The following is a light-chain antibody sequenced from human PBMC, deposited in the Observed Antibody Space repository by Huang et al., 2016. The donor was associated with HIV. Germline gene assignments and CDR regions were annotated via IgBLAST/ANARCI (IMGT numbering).Light chain of an antibody. Sequence: EMVMTQSPATLSVSPGDRVTLSCRASQSVGSDLAWYQQKPARAPRLLIFGASIRATGIPARFSGSGSGTEFTLTITSLQSEDFVVYYCQQYNNWPSVPYTFGQGTKLEIK. CDR3: QQYNNWPSVPYT. CDR2: GAS. CDR1: QSVGSD. J-gene: IGKJ2*01. V-gene: IGKV3-15*01.